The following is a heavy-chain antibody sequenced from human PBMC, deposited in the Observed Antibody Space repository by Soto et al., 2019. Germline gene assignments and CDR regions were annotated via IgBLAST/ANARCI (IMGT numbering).Heavy chain of an antibody. CDR3: ARSLRHYDFWSGSPSSGRWFDP. Sequence: SETLSLTCTVSGGSISSYYWSWIRQPPGKGLEWIGYIYYSGSTNYNPSLKSRVTISVDTSKNQFSLKLSSVTAADTAVYYCARSLRHYDFWSGSPSSGRWFDPWGQGTLVTVSS. CDR1: GGSISSYY. D-gene: IGHD3-3*01. V-gene: IGHV4-59*08. CDR2: IYYSGST. J-gene: IGHJ5*02.